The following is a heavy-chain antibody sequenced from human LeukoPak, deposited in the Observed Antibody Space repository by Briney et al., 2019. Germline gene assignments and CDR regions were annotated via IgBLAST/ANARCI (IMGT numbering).Heavy chain of an antibody. CDR1: GGSISSGDYY. CDR2: IYYSGST. CDR3: AREGYGDGNWFDP. Sequence: SETLSLTCTVSGGSISSGDYYWSWIRQPPGKGLEWIGYIYYSGSTYYNPSLKSRVTISVDTSKNQFSLKLSSVTAADTAVYHCAREGYGDGNWFDPWGQGTLVTVSS. V-gene: IGHV4-30-4*01. D-gene: IGHD4-17*01. J-gene: IGHJ5*02.